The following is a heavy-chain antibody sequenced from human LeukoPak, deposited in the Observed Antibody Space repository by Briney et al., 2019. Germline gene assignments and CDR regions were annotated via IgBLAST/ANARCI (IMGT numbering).Heavy chain of an antibody. Sequence: GGSLRLSCAASGFTFSNYWMSWVRQAPGKGLEWVANIKQDGSEKYYVDSVKGRFTISRDNAKNSLYLQMNSLRAEDTAVYYCARGLVRGFSDYWGQGTLVTVSS. J-gene: IGHJ4*02. CDR1: GFTFSNYW. CDR3: ARGLVRGFSDY. V-gene: IGHV3-7*01. D-gene: IGHD3-10*02. CDR2: IKQDGSEK.